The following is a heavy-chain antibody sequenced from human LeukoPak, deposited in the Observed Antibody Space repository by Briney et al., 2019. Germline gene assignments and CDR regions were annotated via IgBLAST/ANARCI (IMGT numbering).Heavy chain of an antibody. V-gene: IGHV4-34*01. J-gene: IGHJ4*02. Sequence: PSETLSLTCGVFGVSVNDYYWSWIRQSPGRGLEWIGEISHTEGTRYNPSLESRVTMSVGTSENQLSLKLIFVTAADTAVYYCARIRCGHSGSVCYNHWGLGTLVTVSS. CDR3: ARIRCGHSGSVCYNH. CDR1: GVSVNDYY. CDR2: ISHTEGT. D-gene: IGHD2-21*01.